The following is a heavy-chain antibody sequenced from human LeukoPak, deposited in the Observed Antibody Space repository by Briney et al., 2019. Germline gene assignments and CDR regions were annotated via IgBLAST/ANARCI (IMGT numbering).Heavy chain of an antibody. CDR2: IIPILGIA. Sequence: ASVKVSCKASGGTFSSYAISWVRQAPGQGLEWMGRIIPILGIANYAQKFQGRVTITADKSTSTAYMELSSLRSEDTAAYYCARTERDYYFDYWGQGTLVTVSS. D-gene: IGHD5-24*01. J-gene: IGHJ4*02. V-gene: IGHV1-69*04. CDR1: GGTFSSYA. CDR3: ARTERDYYFDY.